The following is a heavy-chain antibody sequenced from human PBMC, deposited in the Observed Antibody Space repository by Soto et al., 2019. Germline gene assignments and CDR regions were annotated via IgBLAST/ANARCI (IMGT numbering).Heavy chain of an antibody. CDR3: AAALVGAIFDP. CDR2: IIPVLGIA. J-gene: IGHJ5*02. CDR1: VGTFSSYT. V-gene: IGHV1-69*02. Sequence: QVQLVQSGAEVKKPGSSVKVSCKASVGTFSSYTISWVRQAPGQGLEWMGRIIPVLGIANYAQKFQGRVTITADKSTSTGYMELSSLRSDDTPVYYCAAALVGAIFDPWGKATLVTVSS. D-gene: IGHD1-26*01.